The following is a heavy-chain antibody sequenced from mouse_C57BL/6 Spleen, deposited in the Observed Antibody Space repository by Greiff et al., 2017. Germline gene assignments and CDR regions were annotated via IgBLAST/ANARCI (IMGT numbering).Heavy chain of an antibody. J-gene: IGHJ2*01. Sequence: QVQLKQSGAELARPGASVKLSCKASGYTFTSYGISWVKQRTGQGLEWIGEIYPRSGNTYYNEKFKGKATLTADKSSSTAYMELRSLTSEDSAVYFCAREEDYGSPFDYWGQGTTLTVSS. CDR2: IYPRSGNT. CDR1: GYTFTSYG. CDR3: AREEDYGSPFDY. D-gene: IGHD1-1*01. V-gene: IGHV1-81*01.